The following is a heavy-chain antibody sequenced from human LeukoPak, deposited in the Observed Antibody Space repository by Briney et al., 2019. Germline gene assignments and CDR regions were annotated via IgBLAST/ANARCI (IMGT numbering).Heavy chain of an antibody. D-gene: IGHD3-16*01. CDR3: ASARGSIFDY. CDR2: IYYSGST. CDR1: GGSISSSSYY. Sequence: SETLSLTCTVSGGSISSSSYYWGWIRQPPGKGLEWIGSIYYSGSTYYNPSLKSRVTISVDESKNQFSLKLSSVTAADTAVYYCASARGSIFDYWGQGTLVTVSS. J-gene: IGHJ4*02. V-gene: IGHV4-39*07.